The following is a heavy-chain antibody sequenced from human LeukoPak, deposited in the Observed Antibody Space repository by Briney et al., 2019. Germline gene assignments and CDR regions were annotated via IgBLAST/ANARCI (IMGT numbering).Heavy chain of an antibody. J-gene: IGHJ6*03. V-gene: IGHV4-4*02. D-gene: IGHD6-13*01. CDR2: INHSGST. CDR3: ARPRYSSSRTRNYYMDV. Sequence: SETLSLTCAVSGGSISSSNWWSWVRQPPGEGLGWIGEINHSGSTNYNPSIKSRVTISVDTSKNQFSLKLSSVTAADTAVYYCARPRYSSSRTRNYYMDVWGKGTTVTISS. CDR1: GGSISSSNW.